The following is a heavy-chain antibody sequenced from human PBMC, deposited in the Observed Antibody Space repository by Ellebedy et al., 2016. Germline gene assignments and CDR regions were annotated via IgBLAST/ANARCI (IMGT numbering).Heavy chain of an antibody. Sequence: ETLSLTCAVYGGSFSGYYWSWIRQPPGKGLEWVSAISGSGDSTYYADSVKGRFTISRDNSKDTLYLQMNSLRAEDTAVYYCAENSVAGKISCFDYWGQGTLVTVSS. D-gene: IGHD6-19*01. CDR3: AENSVAGKISCFDY. CDR1: GGSFSGYY. V-gene: IGHV3-23*01. J-gene: IGHJ4*02. CDR2: ISGSGDST.